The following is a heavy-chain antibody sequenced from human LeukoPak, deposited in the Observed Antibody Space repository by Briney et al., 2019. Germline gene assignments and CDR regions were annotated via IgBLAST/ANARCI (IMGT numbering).Heavy chain of an antibody. CDR3: AKRLTPSGSAPFDN. Sequence: GGSLRLSCAASGFTLSNQAMSWVRQAPGKGLEWVSTIGSGGTTFYPDSVKGRFTISRDNSKNTLYLQMNSLRAEDTALYYCAKRLTPSGSAPFDNWGQGTLVTVS. V-gene: IGHV3-23*01. D-gene: IGHD3-10*01. CDR1: GFTLSNQA. CDR2: IGSGGTT. J-gene: IGHJ4*02.